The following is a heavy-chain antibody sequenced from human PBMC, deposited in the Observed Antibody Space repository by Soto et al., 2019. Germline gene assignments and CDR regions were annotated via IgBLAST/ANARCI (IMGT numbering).Heavy chain of an antibody. CDR1: GYTFTYRY. D-gene: IGHD2-2*01. CDR3: ASCSVVVPAAHDAFDI. CDR2: ITPFNGNA. Sequence: GASVKVSCKASGYTFTYRYLHWVRQAPGQALEWMGWITPFNGNANYAQKFQDRVTITRDRSMSTAYMELSSLRSEDTAMYYCASCSVVVPAAHDAFDIWGQGTMVTVSS. J-gene: IGHJ3*02. V-gene: IGHV1-45*02.